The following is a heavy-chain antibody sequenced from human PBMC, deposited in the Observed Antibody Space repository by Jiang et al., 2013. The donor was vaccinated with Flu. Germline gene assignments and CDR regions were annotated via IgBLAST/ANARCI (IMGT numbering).Heavy chain of an antibody. D-gene: IGHD2-2*01. CDR2: IYYSGST. CDR1: GGSISSGDYY. V-gene: IGHV4-30-4*01. J-gene: IGHJ4*02. CDR3: ARVARGGSSPFDY. Sequence: GLVKPSQTLSLTCTVSGGSISSGDYYWSWIRQPPGKGLEWIGYIYYSGSTYYNPSLKSRVTISVDTSKNQFSLKLSSVTAADTAVYYCARVARGGSSPFDYWGQGTLVTVSS.